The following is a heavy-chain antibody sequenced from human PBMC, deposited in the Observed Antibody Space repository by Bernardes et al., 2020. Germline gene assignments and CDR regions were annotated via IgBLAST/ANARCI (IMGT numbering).Heavy chain of an antibody. V-gene: IGHV1-69*06. J-gene: IGHJ4*02. Sequence: SVKVSCKASGDTFTTYTITWVRQAPGQGLEWMGGITPIFGTANYAPKFQGRVSITADTSTSTAYMELRSLRPEDTAMYYCARGWSYDILTAYSYWGQGTLVTVSS. CDR2: ITPIFGTA. CDR3: ARGWSYDILTAYSY. CDR1: GDTFTTYT. D-gene: IGHD3-9*01.